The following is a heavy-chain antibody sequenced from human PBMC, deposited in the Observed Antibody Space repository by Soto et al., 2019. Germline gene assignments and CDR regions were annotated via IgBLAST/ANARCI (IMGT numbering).Heavy chain of an antibody. V-gene: IGHV1-69*01. CDR2: SISIFGTA. CDR1: GGTFSSYA. Sequence: QVQLVQSGAEVKKPGSSVKVSCKASGGTFSSYAISWVRQAPGQGLEWMGGSISIFGTANYAQTFQGRVTITADESTSTADMELSSLRSEDTAVYYCAGCWDLDYGGMDVWGQGTTVTVSS. CDR3: AGCWDLDYGGMDV. J-gene: IGHJ6*02. D-gene: IGHD1-26*01.